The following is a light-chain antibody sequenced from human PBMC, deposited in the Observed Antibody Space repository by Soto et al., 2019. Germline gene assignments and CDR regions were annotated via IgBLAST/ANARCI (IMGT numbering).Light chain of an antibody. V-gene: IGKV1-5*02. CDR1: QSISSW. Sequence: DIQMPQSPSPLSASVGDRFTIICRASQSISSWLAWYQQKPGKAPKLLIYDASSLESGVPSRFSGSGSGTEFTLTISSLQPDDFATYYCQQDNSFTFGQGTKVDIK. CDR2: DAS. CDR3: QQDNSFT. J-gene: IGKJ1*01.